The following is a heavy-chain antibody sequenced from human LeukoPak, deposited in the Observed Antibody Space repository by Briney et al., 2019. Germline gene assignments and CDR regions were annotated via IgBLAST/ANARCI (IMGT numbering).Heavy chain of an antibody. D-gene: IGHD4-17*01. CDR3: ARETTVTTSALDY. CDR2: IYYSGST. CDR1: GGSISSSSYY. Sequence: SETLSLTCTVSGGSISSSSYYWGWIRQPPGKGLEWIGSIYYSGSTYYNPSLKSRVTISVDTSKNQFSLKLSSVTAADTAVYYCARETTVTTSALDYWGQGTLVTVSS. J-gene: IGHJ4*02. V-gene: IGHV4-39*07.